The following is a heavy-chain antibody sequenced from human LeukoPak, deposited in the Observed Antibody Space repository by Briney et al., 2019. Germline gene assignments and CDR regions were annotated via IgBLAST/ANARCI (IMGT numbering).Heavy chain of an antibody. CDR2: IYHSGST. CDR1: GGSISSYY. D-gene: IGHD6-19*01. J-gene: IGHJ4*02. Sequence: SETLSLTCTVSGGSISSYYWSWIRQPPGKGLEWIGYIYHSGSTNYNPSLKSRVTISVDTSKNQFSLKLSSVTAADTAVYYCARGDIAVAGTFGYWGQGTLVTVSS. CDR3: ARGDIAVAGTFGY. V-gene: IGHV4-59*01.